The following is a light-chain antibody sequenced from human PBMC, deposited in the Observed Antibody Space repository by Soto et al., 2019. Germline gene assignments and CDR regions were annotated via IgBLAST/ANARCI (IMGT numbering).Light chain of an antibody. CDR2: EVS. CDR3: SSYTSSTTWV. Sequence: QSVLTQPASVSGSPGQSITIPCTGSSSDVGGYKYVSWYQQYPGKAPRLMIYEVSNRPSGVSNRFSGSKSGNTASLTISGLQAEDEADYYSSSYTSSTTWVFGGGTKLTVL. CDR1: SSDVGGYKY. V-gene: IGLV2-14*01. J-gene: IGLJ3*02.